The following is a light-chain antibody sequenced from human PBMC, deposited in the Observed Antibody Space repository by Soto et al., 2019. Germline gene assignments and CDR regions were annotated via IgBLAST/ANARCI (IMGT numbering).Light chain of an antibody. CDR2: LGS. V-gene: IGKV2-28*01. Sequence: DSVMTQSPLSLPVTPGEPASISCRSSQSLLHSNGYNYLYWYLQKPGQSPQLLIYLGSNRASGVPDRFSGSGSGTDFTLKISRVEAEDVGVYYCMQALQTPRTFGQGTRLEIK. CDR3: MQALQTPRT. J-gene: IGKJ5*01. CDR1: QSLLHSNGYNY.